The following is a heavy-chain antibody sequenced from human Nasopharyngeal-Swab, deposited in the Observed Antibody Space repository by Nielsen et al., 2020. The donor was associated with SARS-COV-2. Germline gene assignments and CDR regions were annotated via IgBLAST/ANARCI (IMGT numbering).Heavy chain of an antibody. CDR2: ISWNSGSI. V-gene: IGHV3-9*01. D-gene: IGHD1-1*01. CDR3: AKDACSTNCNFEF. CDR1: GFTFDDYA. Sequence: SLKISCAASGFTFDDYAMHWVRQVPGKGLEWVSRISWNSGSIIYADSVRGRFTISRDNTKKILLLEMNSLRPEDTAFYYCAKDACSTNCNFEFWGQGTLVTVSS. J-gene: IGHJ4*02.